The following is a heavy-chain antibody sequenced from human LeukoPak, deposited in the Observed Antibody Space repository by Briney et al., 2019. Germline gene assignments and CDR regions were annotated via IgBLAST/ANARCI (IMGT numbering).Heavy chain of an antibody. J-gene: IGHJ4*02. CDR3: ARVQNYHDSSFR. Sequence: SETLSLTCTVSGGSISSYYWSWIRQPPGKGLEWIGYIHYTGSTNYNPSLRSRVTISVDTSKTQFSLKLSSVTAADTALYFCARVQNYHDSSFRWGQGILVTVSS. CDR1: GGSISSYY. D-gene: IGHD3-22*01. CDR2: IHYTGST. V-gene: IGHV4-59*01.